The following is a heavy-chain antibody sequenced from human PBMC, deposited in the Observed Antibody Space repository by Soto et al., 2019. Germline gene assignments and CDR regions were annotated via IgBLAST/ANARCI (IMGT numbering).Heavy chain of an antibody. D-gene: IGHD1-26*01. Sequence: QVQLQESGPGLVKPSGTLSLTCAVFGGSISNSNWWAWVRQPPGKGLDWIGEIFHSGSTNYNSSLLGRVTISVDKANNQFSLKLSSVTASETAVYYCAHRPIVGAAIWGQGALVTVSP. J-gene: IGHJ4*02. V-gene: IGHV4-4*02. CDR3: AHRPIVGAAI. CDR2: IFHSGST. CDR1: GGSISNSNW.